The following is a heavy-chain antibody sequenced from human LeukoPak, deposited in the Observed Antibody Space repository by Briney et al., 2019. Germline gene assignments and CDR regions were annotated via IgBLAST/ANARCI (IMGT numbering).Heavy chain of an antibody. V-gene: IGHV1-18*04. J-gene: IGHJ4*02. Sequence: ASVKVSCKASGYTFTNYFMHWVRQAPGQGLEWMGWISAYNGNTNYAQKLQGRVTMTTDTSTSTAYMELRSLRSDDTAVYYCARDREYYYDSSGYYDPFDYWGQGTLVTVSS. D-gene: IGHD3-22*01. CDR2: ISAYNGNT. CDR1: GYTFTNYF. CDR3: ARDREYYYDSSGYYDPFDY.